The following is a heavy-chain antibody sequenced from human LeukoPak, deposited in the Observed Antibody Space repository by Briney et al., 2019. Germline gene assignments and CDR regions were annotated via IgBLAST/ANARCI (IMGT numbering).Heavy chain of an antibody. V-gene: IGHV3-23*01. Sequence: GGSLRLSCAASGFPFRPYWMSWVRQAPEKGLEWVSTISGSGGGTYYADSVKGRFTISRDDSKNTLYLQMNSLRAEDTAVYYCVKDLGRYRNNCFDYWGQGTLVTVSS. CDR3: VKDLGRYRNNCFDY. D-gene: IGHD1-26*01. CDR2: ISGSGGGT. J-gene: IGHJ4*02. CDR1: GFPFRPYW.